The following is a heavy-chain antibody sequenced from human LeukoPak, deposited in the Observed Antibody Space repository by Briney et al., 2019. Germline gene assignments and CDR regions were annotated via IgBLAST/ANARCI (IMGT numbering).Heavy chain of an antibody. J-gene: IGHJ5*02. D-gene: IGHD6-6*01. Sequence: SETLSLTCTVSGGSISSSGSYWGWIRQPPGKGLEWIGSVYYSGSTYNPSLKSRVTISVDTSKNQFSLNLTSVNAADTAIYYCARVMAARREDLNWFDPWGQGTLVTVSS. V-gene: IGHV4-39*07. CDR3: ARVMAARREDLNWFDP. CDR2: VYYSGST. CDR1: GGSISSSGSY.